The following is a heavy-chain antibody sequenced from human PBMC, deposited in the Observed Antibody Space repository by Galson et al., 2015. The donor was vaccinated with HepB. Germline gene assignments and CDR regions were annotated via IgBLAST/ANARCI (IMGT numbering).Heavy chain of an antibody. CDR3: VRERAPFDAFDI. J-gene: IGHJ3*02. CDR1: GFAFTNFG. Sequence: SLRLSCAASGFAFTNFGMHWVRQAPGKGLEWVTVIWSNGINAYYADAVRGRFTISRDNSRGTLFLHMSRLTIEDTAIYYCVRERAPFDAFDIWGHGALVTVS. V-gene: IGHV3-33*01. CDR2: IWSNGINA.